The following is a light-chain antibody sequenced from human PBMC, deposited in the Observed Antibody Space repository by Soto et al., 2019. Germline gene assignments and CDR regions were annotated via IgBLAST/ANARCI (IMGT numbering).Light chain of an antibody. J-gene: IGKJ1*01. Sequence: EIVLTQFPGTLSLSPGERATLSCRASQSVGSNYLAWYQQRPGQPPNLLIFGASHRAPDIPDRFSGSGSGTDFTLTISSLEPEDFAVYYCQQYGSSIQTFGQGTKVEIQ. CDR3: QQYGSSIQT. CDR1: QSVGSNY. CDR2: GAS. V-gene: IGKV3-20*01.